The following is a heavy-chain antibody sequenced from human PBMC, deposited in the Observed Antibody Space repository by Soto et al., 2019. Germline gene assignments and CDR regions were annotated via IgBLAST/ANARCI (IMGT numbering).Heavy chain of an antibody. Sequence: SETLSLTCSVSGDSLKNQHWAWIRHSPGKGLEWIGNIYDSGSTNYSPALKSRVTMSVNTSKNQFSLKMNSVTAADTAVYYCGGSSMFSEDDLDVWGQGTTVTVSS. D-gene: IGHD3-10*02. V-gene: IGHV4-59*11. CDR2: IYDSGST. CDR1: GDSLKNQH. CDR3: GGSSMFSEDDLDV. J-gene: IGHJ6*02.